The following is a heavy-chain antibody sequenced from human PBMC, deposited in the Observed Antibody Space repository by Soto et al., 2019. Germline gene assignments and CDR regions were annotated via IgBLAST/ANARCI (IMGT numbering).Heavy chain of an antibody. CDR1: GFTFSSYA. V-gene: IGHV3-64*01. D-gene: IGHD3-16*01. Sequence: PGGSLRLSCAASGFTFSSYAMHWVRQAPGKGLEYVSAISSNGGSTYYANSVKGRFTISRDNSKNTLYLQMGSLRAEDMAVYYCAREPRDMITFGGVLDYWGQGPLVTVSS. CDR2: ISSNGGST. CDR3: AREPRDMITFGGVLDY. J-gene: IGHJ4*02.